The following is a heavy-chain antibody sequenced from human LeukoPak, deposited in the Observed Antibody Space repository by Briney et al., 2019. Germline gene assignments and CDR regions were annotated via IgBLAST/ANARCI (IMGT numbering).Heavy chain of an antibody. CDR2: IDWGDDK. CDR3: ARTRRAHHFDSSGYYLHDY. V-gene: IGHV2-70*11. Sequence: SGPTLVNPTQTLTLTFTFSGFSLSTTGMCVSWIRQPSGKALEWLVRIDWGDDKYYSTSLKTRLTISKDTSKNQVVLTMTNMDPVDTATYYCARTRRAHHFDSSGYYLHDYWGQGTLVTVSS. CDR1: GFSLSTTGMC. D-gene: IGHD3-22*01. J-gene: IGHJ4*02.